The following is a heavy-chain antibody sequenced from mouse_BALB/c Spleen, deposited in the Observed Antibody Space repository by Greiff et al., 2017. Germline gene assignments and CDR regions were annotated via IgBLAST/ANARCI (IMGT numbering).Heavy chain of an antibody. CDR1: GFTFSNYW. J-gene: IGHJ2*01. CDR2: IRLKSNNYAT. Sequence: EVKLMESGGGLVQPGGSMKLSCVASGFTFSNYWMNWVRQSPEKGLEWVAEIRLKSNNYATHYAESVKGRFTISRDDSKSSVYLQMNNLRAEDTGIYYCTRNHYFDYWGQGTTLTVSS. V-gene: IGHV6-6*02. CDR3: TRNHYFDY.